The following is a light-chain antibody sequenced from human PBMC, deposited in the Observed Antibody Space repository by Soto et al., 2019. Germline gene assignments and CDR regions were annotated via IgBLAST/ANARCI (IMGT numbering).Light chain of an antibody. CDR2: AAS. V-gene: IGKV1-39*01. Sequence: DIQMTQSPSSLSASVGDRVTITCRASQSISSYLNWYQQKPGKAPKLLIYAASSLQSGVPSRFSGCGSRTDFTLTISSLQPDDFATYYCQKSYSTTITFGQETRLEIK. J-gene: IGKJ5*01. CDR1: QSISSY. CDR3: QKSYSTTIT.